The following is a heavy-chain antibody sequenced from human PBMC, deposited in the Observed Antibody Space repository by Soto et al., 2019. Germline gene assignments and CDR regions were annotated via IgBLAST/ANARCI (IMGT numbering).Heavy chain of an antibody. D-gene: IGHD6-19*01. CDR2: ISPYNGDT. V-gene: IGHV1-18*01. Sequence: ASVKVSCKASGYTFTSYGISWVRQAPGQGLEWMGWISPYNGDTNYAQKFQGWVTMTTDTSTSTAYMELSRLRSDDTAVYYCARAGGWYLDYYYMDVWGKGTTVTVSS. J-gene: IGHJ6*03. CDR3: ARAGGWYLDYYYMDV. CDR1: GYTFTSYG.